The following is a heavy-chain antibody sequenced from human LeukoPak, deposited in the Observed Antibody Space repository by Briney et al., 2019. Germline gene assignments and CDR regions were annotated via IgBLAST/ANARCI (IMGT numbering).Heavy chain of an antibody. V-gene: IGHV4-59*12. D-gene: IGHD6-19*01. CDR3: ARDSALAQAVMFDY. Sequence: SETLSLTCTVSGGSSSSNYWSWIRQPPGKALEWIGNIFYSGSTYYSPSLKSRVTISLDTSRNQFSLKLNSVTAADTAVYYCARDSALAQAVMFDYWGQGTLVTVSS. CDR2: IFYSGST. J-gene: IGHJ4*02. CDR1: GGSSSSNY.